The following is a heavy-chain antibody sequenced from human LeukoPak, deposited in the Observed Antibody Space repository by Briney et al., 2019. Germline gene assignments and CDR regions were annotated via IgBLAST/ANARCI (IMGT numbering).Heavy chain of an antibody. D-gene: IGHD2-2*01. CDR3: ARAPLVPAALYYFDY. J-gene: IGHJ4*02. CDR1: GFTFSSYG. CDR2: IWYDGSNK. Sequence: GGSLRLSCAASGFTFSSYGMHWVRQAPGKGLEWVAVIWYDGSNKYYADSAKGRFTISRDNSKNTLYLQMNSLRAEDTAVYYCARAPLVPAALYYFDYWGQGTLVTVSS. V-gene: IGHV3-33*01.